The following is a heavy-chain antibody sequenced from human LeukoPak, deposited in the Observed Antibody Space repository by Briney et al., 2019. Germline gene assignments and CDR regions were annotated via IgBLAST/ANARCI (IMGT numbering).Heavy chain of an antibody. J-gene: IGHJ5*02. D-gene: IGHD3-10*01. CDR3: ARTINYYGSNWFDP. CDR1: GGSISSYY. Sequence: SEALSLTCTVSGGSISSYYWSWIRQPPGKGLEWIGNIYYSGSTNYNPSLKSRVTISVDTSKNQFSLKLSSVTAADTAVYYCARTINYYGSNWFDPWGQGTLVTVSS. V-gene: IGHV4-59*01. CDR2: IYYSGST.